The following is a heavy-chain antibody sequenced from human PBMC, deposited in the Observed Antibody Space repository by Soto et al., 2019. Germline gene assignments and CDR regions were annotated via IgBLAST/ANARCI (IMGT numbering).Heavy chain of an antibody. Sequence: ASVKVSCKASGYTFTSYGISWVRQAPGQGLEWMGWISANNGETKNAQKVRGRVTMTTDTSTLTAYMELRRLRSDDTAVYYCARDPRFCTSTSCSGSTKYYYYRGMDVWGQGTTVTV. J-gene: IGHJ6*02. V-gene: IGHV1-18*04. CDR2: ISANNGET. D-gene: IGHD2-2*01. CDR1: GYTFTSYG. CDR3: ARDPRFCTSTSCSGSTKYYYYRGMDV.